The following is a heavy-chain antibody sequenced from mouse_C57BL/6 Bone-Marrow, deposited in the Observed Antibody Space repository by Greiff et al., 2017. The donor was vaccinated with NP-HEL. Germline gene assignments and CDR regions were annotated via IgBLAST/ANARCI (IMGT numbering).Heavy chain of an antibody. V-gene: IGHV14-4*01. CDR3: TTDFY. CDR2: IDPENGYT. J-gene: IGHJ3*01. Sequence: VQLKQSGAELVRPGASVKLSCTASGFTIKDDYMHWVKQRPEQGLEWIGWIDPENGYTEYASKFQGKATITADTSSNTAYLQLSSLTSEDTAVYYCTTDFYYGQGTLVTVSA. CDR1: GFTIKDDY.